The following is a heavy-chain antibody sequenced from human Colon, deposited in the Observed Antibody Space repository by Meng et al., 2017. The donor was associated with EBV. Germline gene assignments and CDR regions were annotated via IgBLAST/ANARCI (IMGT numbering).Heavy chain of an antibody. D-gene: IGHD3-9*01. CDR3: ARVPTTGYKDH. Sequence: QVRLQRWGSVLLKPSETLSLTCPVNGGSFSGYVWSWVRQPPGKGMEWIGEVSHPGSANYNPSLKSRVTISVDASEKQFSLRLTSVTAADSAVYYCARVPTTGYKDHWGQGTLVTVSS. J-gene: IGHJ4*02. V-gene: IGHV4-34*01. CDR1: GGSFSGYV. CDR2: VSHPGSA.